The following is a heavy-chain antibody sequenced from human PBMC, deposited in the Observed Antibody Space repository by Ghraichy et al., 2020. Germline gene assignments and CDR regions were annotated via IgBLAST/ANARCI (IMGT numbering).Heavy chain of an antibody. Sequence: SQTLSLTCTVSGGSISSYYWSWIRQPPVKGLEWIGYIYYSGSTNYNPSLKSRLTISVDTSENQFSLKLSSVTAADTAVYYCARFKRTWYFDLWGRGTLVTVSS. V-gene: IGHV4-59*01. CDR3: ARFKRTWYFDL. J-gene: IGHJ2*01. CDR1: GGSISSYY. CDR2: IYYSGST.